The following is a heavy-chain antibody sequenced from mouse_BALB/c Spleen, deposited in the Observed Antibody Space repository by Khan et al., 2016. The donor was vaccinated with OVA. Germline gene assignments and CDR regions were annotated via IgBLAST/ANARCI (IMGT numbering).Heavy chain of an antibody. CDR3: ARSYDGAWFAY. D-gene: IGHD1-1*01. V-gene: IGHV1-81*01. J-gene: IGHJ3*01. CDR1: GYTFTDYV. Sequence: QVQLQQSGPELVKPGASVKMSCKVSGYTFTDYVISWVKQRTGQGLEWIGEIYPGSGSTYYNEKFKGKATLTADKSSNTVNMQVSSLTSEDSAVCFCARSYDGAWFAYWGQGTLVTVSA. CDR2: IYPGSGST.